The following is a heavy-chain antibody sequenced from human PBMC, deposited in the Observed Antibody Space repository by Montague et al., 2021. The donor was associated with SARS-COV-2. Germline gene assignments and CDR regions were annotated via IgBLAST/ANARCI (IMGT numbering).Heavy chain of an antibody. CDR1: GGSFSGYY. CDR3: ARFQCSSWYRGFDY. D-gene: IGHD6-13*01. Sequence: SETLSLTCAVYGGSFSGYYWSWIRQPPGKGLEWIGEIYHSGSTNYNPSLKSRVTISVDTSKNQFSLKLSSVTAADTAMYYCARFQCSSWYRGFDYWGQGTLVIVSS. V-gene: IGHV4-34*01. CDR2: IYHSGST. J-gene: IGHJ4*02.